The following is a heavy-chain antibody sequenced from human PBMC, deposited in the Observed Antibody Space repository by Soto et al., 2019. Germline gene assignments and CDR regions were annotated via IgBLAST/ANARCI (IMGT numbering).Heavy chain of an antibody. CDR1: GGTFSSYA. V-gene: IGHV1-69*01. Sequence: QVQLVQSGAEVKKPGASVKVSCKASGGTFSSYAIRWVRQAPGQWLEWMGGIITIFGTANYAQKFQGRVTITADESTSTAYMELSSLRSEDNAVYYCARLGISGYYSGRAFDIWGQGTMVTVSS. J-gene: IGHJ3*02. CDR3: ARLGISGYYSGRAFDI. D-gene: IGHD3-22*01. CDR2: IITIFGTA.